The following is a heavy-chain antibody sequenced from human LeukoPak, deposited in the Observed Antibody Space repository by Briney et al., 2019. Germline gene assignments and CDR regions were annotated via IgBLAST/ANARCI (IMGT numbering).Heavy chain of an antibody. V-gene: IGHV3-48*03. CDR3: ARLHEQLWYD. CDR2: ISSTGSTI. CDR1: GFTFSSYE. D-gene: IGHD5-18*01. Sequence: GGSLRLSCAASGFTFSSYEMNWVRQAPGKGLEWISYISSTGSTIYYTDSVKGRFTISRDNAKNSLYLQMNSLRAEDTAVYYCARLHEQLWYDWAQGTLVTVSS. J-gene: IGHJ4*02.